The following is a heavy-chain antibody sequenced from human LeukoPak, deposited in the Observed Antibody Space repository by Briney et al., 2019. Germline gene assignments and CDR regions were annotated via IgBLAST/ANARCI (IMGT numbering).Heavy chain of an antibody. J-gene: IGHJ3*02. Sequence: GASVKVSCKASGGTFSSYAISWVRQAPGQGLEWMGGIIPIFGTANYAQKFQGRVTITTDESTSTAYMELSSLRSEDTAVYYCVNYDSSGYYSPDAFDIWGQGTMVTVSS. D-gene: IGHD3-22*01. CDR3: VNYDSSGYYSPDAFDI. CDR2: IIPIFGTA. V-gene: IGHV1-69*05. CDR1: GGTFSSYA.